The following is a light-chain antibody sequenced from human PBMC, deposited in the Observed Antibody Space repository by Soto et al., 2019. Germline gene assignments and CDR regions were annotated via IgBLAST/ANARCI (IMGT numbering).Light chain of an antibody. Sequence: DIQMTQSPSTLSASVGDRVTITCRASQSISYWLAWFQQKPGKAPKLLIYEASNLENGVPSRFSGSGSGTEFTLTISSLQSDDVATYYCQQYNSYPLSFGGGTKVEIK. J-gene: IGKJ4*02. V-gene: IGKV1-5*03. CDR2: EAS. CDR1: QSISYW. CDR3: QQYNSYPLS.